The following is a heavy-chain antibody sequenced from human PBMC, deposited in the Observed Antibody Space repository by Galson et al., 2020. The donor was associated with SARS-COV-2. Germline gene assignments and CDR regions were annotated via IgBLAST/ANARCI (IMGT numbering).Heavy chain of an antibody. CDR2: ISSSSSYI. V-gene: IGHV3-21*01. CDR3: ARDASWAMFAMDV. Sequence: GESLKISCAASGFSFNAYGMNWVRQAPGKGPEWVSAISSSSSYIYYSDSVKGRFTISRDNAKNSVYLEMNSLRGEDTALYYCARDASWAMFAMDVWGQGTTVTVSS. D-gene: IGHD3-10*02. J-gene: IGHJ6*02. CDR1: GFSFNAYG.